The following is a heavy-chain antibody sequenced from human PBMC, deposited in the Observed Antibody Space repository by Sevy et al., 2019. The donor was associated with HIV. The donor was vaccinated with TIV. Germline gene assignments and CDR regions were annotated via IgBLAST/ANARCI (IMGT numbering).Heavy chain of an antibody. CDR3: ARGPHYEASSYIGGNFDY. CDR2: VYYSGST. CDR1: GGSMKRSY. J-gene: IGHJ4*02. V-gene: IGHV4-59*01. D-gene: IGHD3-16*01. Sequence: SETLSLTCTVTGGSMKRSYWSWIRQSPGKGLEWIGYVYYSGSTNYSPSLKSRVTISIDTSKDKFSLSLSSVTAADTAVYYCARGPHYEASSYIGGNFDYWGQGTRVTVSS.